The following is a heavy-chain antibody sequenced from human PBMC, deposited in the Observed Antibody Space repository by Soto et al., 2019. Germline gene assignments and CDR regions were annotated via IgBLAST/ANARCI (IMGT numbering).Heavy chain of an antibody. CDR3: ARSYCGGDCYSSYYYDGMDV. J-gene: IGHJ6*02. CDR1: GFTVSSNY. V-gene: IGHV3-53*01. D-gene: IGHD2-21*02. CDR2: IYSGGST. Sequence: EVQLVESGGGLIQPGGSLRLSCAASGFTVSSNYMSWVRQAPGKGLEWVSVIYSGGSTYYADSVKGRFTISRDNSKNTLYLQMNSLRAEDTAVYYCARSYCGGDCYSSYYYDGMDVWGQGTTVTVSS.